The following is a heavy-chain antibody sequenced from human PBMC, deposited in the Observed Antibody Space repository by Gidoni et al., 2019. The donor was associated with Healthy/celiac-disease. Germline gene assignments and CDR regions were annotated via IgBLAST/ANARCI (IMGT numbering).Heavy chain of an antibody. Sequence: QVQLQESGPGLVKPSETLSLTCAVSVGSISSYYWSWIRQPPGKGLEWIGYIYYSGSTNYNPSRKSRVTISVDTSKNQFSLKLSSVTAADTAVYYCARSRLIYSSSPFDYWGQGTLVTVSS. V-gene: IGHV4-59*08. CDR2: IYYSGST. CDR3: ARSRLIYSSSPFDY. D-gene: IGHD6-13*01. J-gene: IGHJ4*02. CDR1: VGSISSYY.